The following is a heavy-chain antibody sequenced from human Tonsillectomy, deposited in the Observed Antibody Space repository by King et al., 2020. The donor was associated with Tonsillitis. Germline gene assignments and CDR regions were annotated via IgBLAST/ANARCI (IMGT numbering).Heavy chain of an antibody. CDR3: AKDIGYYYDSSGYPDY. Sequence: VQLVESGGGLVQPGRSLRLSCAASGFTFDDYAMHWVRQAPGKGLEWVSGISWNTGNIGYADSVKGRFTISRDNAKNSLYLQMNSLRAEDTALYYCAKDIGYYYDSSGYPDYWGQGTLVTVSS. CDR1: GFTFDDYA. J-gene: IGHJ4*02. V-gene: IGHV3-9*01. D-gene: IGHD3-22*01. CDR2: ISWNTGNI.